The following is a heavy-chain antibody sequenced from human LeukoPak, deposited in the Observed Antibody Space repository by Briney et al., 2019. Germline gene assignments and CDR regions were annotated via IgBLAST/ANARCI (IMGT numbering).Heavy chain of an antibody. CDR3: ARAVMGYDFWSGYLDY. CDR1: GGTFSSYA. V-gene: IGHV1-69*13. CDR2: IIPIFGTA. Sequence: ASVKVSCKASGGTFSSYAISWVRQAPGQGLEWMGGIIPIFGTANYAQKFQGRVTITADESTSTAYMELSSLRSEDTAVYYCARAVMGYDFWSGYLDYWGQGTLVTVSS. J-gene: IGHJ4*02. D-gene: IGHD3-3*01.